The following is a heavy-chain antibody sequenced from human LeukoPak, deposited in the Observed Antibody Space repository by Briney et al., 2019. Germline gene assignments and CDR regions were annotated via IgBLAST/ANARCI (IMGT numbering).Heavy chain of an antibody. CDR3: AREKDY. Sequence: SQTLSLTCTVSGGSINNGGYYWSWIRQHPGKGLEWIGYIYYSGSSYYNPSLRSRVAISVDTSKNQFSLKLSSVTAADTAVYYCAREKDYWGQGTLVTVSS. J-gene: IGHJ4*02. CDR2: IYYSGSS. V-gene: IGHV4-31*03. CDR1: GGSINNGGYY.